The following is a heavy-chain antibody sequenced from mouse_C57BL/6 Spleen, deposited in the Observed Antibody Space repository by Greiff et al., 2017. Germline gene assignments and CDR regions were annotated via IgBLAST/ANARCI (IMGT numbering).Heavy chain of an antibody. Sequence: VQGVESGAELVKPGASVKMSCKASGYTFTSYWITWVKQRPGQGLEWIGDIYPGSGSTNYNEKFKSKATLTVDTSSSTAYMQLSSLTSEDSAVYYCARKGGYDGLFAYWGQGTLVTVSA. CDR1: GYTFTSYW. CDR3: ARKGGYDGLFAY. D-gene: IGHD2-2*01. V-gene: IGHV1-55*01. J-gene: IGHJ3*01. CDR2: IYPGSGST.